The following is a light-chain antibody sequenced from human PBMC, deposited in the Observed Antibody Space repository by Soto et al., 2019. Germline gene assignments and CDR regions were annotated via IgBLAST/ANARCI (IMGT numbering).Light chain of an antibody. CDR1: SSDVGGYNY. J-gene: IGLJ2*01. CDR3: RPNAGRKNFL. CDR2: EVS. V-gene: IGLV2-8*01. Sequence: QSALTQPPSASGSPGQSVTISCTGTSSDVGGYNYVSWYQQHPGKAPKLMISEVSKRPSGVPDRFSGSKSGNTASLTVSGPQAGGGGYFYRRPNAGRKNFLFGGGTK.